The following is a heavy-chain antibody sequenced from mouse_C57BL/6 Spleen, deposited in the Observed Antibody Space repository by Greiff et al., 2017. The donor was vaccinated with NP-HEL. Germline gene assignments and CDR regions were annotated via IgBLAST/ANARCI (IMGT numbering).Heavy chain of an antibody. CDR3: ARKTADYAMDY. Sequence: VQLQQSGPELVKPGASVKISCKASGYAFSSSWMNWVKQRPEKGLEWIGRIYPGDGDTNYNGKFKGKATLTADKSSSTAYMQLSSLTSVDSAVYLCARKTADYAMDYWGQGTSVTVAS. D-gene: IGHD4-1*01. J-gene: IGHJ4*01. V-gene: IGHV1-82*01. CDR1: GYAFSSSW. CDR2: IYPGDGDT.